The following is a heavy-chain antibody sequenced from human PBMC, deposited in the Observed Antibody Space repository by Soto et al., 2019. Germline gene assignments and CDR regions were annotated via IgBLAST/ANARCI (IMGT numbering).Heavy chain of an antibody. V-gene: IGHV1-69*01. Sequence: QVQLVQSGAEVKKPGSSVKVSCKASGGTFSSYAISWVRQAPGQGLEWMGGIIPIFGTANYAQKFQGRVTITADESTSTAHMELSSLRSEDTAVYYCARDIIVVVPAAIRPHYYYYYGMDVWGQGTTVTVSS. D-gene: IGHD2-2*02. CDR3: ARDIIVVVPAAIRPHYYYYYGMDV. J-gene: IGHJ6*02. CDR2: IIPIFGTA. CDR1: GGTFSSYA.